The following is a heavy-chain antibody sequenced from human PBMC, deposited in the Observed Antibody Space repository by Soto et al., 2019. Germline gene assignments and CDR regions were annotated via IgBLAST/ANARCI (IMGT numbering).Heavy chain of an antibody. V-gene: IGHV3-74*01. CDR1: GFTFSSYW. Sequence: GSLLPACSASGFTFSSYWMHWVRQAPGKGLVWVSRMNEDGGTTDYADSVKGRFTISRDNAKKTLYLQMNSLRVEDTDVYYCASDLSGRADVWGQGTKVTVYS. CDR3: ASDLSGRADV. D-gene: IGHD3-10*01. J-gene: IGHJ6*02. CDR2: MNEDGGTT.